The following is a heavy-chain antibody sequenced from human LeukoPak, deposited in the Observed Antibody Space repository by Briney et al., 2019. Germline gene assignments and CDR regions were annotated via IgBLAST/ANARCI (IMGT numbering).Heavy chain of an antibody. CDR3: ARGKAYGDLDDAFDI. D-gene: IGHD4-17*01. J-gene: IGHJ3*02. CDR1: GGTFSSYA. Sequence: GSSVKVSCKASGGTFSSYAISWVRQAPGQGLEWMGGIIPIFGTANYAQKFQGRVTITADKSTSTAYMELSSLRSEDTAVYYCARGKAYGDLDDAFDIWGQGTMVTVSS. V-gene: IGHV1-69*06. CDR2: IIPIFGTA.